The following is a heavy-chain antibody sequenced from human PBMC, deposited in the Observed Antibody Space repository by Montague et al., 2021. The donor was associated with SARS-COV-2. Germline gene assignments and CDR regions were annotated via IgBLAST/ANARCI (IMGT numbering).Heavy chain of an antibody. V-gene: IGHV3-23*01. Sequence: SLRLSCAASGFTFSSHAMSWVRQAPGKGLEWVSAISGSGYSTYYVDSVKGRFTISRDNSKSTLHLLMNSLRAEDTAVYYCVGSFYCSSSSCFGSYYYGMDLWGQGTTVTVSS. CDR3: VGSFYCSSSSCFGSYYYGMDL. CDR1: GFTFSSHA. D-gene: IGHD2-2*01. CDR2: ISGSGYST. J-gene: IGHJ6*02.